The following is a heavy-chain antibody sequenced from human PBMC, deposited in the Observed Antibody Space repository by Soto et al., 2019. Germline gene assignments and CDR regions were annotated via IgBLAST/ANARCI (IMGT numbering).Heavy chain of an antibody. CDR1: GYTLTELS. CDR3: ATVRTSNYYFDY. Sequence: GASVKVSCKVSGYTLTELSMHWVRQAPGKGLEWMGGFDPEDGETIYAQKSQGRVTMTEDTSTDTAYMELSSLRSEDTAVYYCATVRTSNYYFDYWGHGTLVTVSS. V-gene: IGHV1-24*01. J-gene: IGHJ4*01. D-gene: IGHD1-1*01. CDR2: FDPEDGET.